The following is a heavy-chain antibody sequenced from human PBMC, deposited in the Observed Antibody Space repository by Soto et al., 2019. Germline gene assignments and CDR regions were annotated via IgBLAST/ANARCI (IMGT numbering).Heavy chain of an antibody. CDR1: GFTFSSYG. J-gene: IGHJ6*03. D-gene: IGHD1-1*01. Sequence: GGSLRLSCAASGFTFSSYGMHWVRQAPGKGLEWVAVISYDGSNKYYADSVKGRFTISRDNSKNTLYLQMNSLRAEDTAVYYCAKDAFTGPARYYYYYMDVWGKGTTVTVSS. CDR3: AKDAFTGPARYYYYYMDV. CDR2: ISYDGSNK. V-gene: IGHV3-30*18.